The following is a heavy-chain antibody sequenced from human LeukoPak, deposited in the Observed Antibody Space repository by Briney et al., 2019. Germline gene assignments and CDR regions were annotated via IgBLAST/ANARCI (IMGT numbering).Heavy chain of an antibody. J-gene: IGHJ4*02. CDR1: GGTFSSYA. Sequence: SVKVSCKASGGTFSSYAISWVRQAPGQGLEWMGRIIPILGIANYAQKFQGRVTITADKSTSTAYMELSSLRSDDTAVYYCARDLEFRYWYQLLFDYWGQGTLVTVSS. CDR3: ARDLEFRYWYQLLFDY. CDR2: IIPILGIA. D-gene: IGHD2-2*01. V-gene: IGHV1-69*04.